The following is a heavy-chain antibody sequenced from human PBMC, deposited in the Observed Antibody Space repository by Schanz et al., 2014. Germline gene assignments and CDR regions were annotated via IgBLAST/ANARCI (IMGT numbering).Heavy chain of an antibody. J-gene: IGHJ4*02. CDR3: ARGFTNGHDFDC. CDR2: ISHDGSRK. Sequence: QVQLVESGGGVVQPGRSLRLSCAASGFTFSDFVMHWVRQAPGKGLEWVGVISHDGSRKDYLDSVKGRFTISRDNSKNTVYLQINSLRVEDTALFYCARGFTNGHDFDCWGQGTLVTVSS. CDR1: GFTFSDFV. D-gene: IGHD2-8*01. V-gene: IGHV3-30*04.